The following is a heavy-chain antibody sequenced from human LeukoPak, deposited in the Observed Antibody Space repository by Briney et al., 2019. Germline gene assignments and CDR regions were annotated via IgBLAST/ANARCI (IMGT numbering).Heavy chain of an antibody. CDR3: ASYGGFTSATLVDLL. D-gene: IGHD4-23*01. CDR1: GFSFSVYS. V-gene: IGHV3-69-1*01. J-gene: IGHJ4*02. CDR2: ISSRSYT. Sequence: GGSLRLSCAASGFSFSVYSMNWVRQAPGKGLEWVSSISSRSYTDYADSVRGRFTISRDNAKNSLFLQMNSLRAEDTAVYYCASYGGFTSATLVDLLWGQGTPVTVSS.